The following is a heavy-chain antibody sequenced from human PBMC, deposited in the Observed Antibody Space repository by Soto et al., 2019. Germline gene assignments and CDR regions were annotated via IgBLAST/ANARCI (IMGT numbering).Heavy chain of an antibody. V-gene: IGHV4-4*02. J-gene: IGHJ4*02. CDR2: IYHSGST. D-gene: IGHD3-3*01. CDR1: GGSISSSNW. Sequence: QVQLQESGPGLVKPSGTLSLTCAVSGGSISSSNWWSWVRQPPGKGLEWIGEIYHSGSTNYNPSLKSRVTISVDKSKNQFSLKLSSVTAADTAVYYCARVTSPYTIFGVVIPRYFDYWGQGTLVTVSS. CDR3: ARVTSPYTIFGVVIPRYFDY.